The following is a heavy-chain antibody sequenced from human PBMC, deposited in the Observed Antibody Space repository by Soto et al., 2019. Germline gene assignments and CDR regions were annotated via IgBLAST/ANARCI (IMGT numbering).Heavy chain of an antibody. J-gene: IGHJ4*02. Sequence: GASVKVSCKASGYTFTSYGISWVRQAPGQGLEWMGWISAYNGNTNYAQKLQGRVTMTTDTSTSTAYMELRSLRSDDTAVYYCAREWNYYDSNGYQPNDYWGQGTLGTVSS. CDR2: ISAYNGNT. V-gene: IGHV1-18*01. CDR3: AREWNYYDSNGYQPNDY. D-gene: IGHD3-22*01. CDR1: GYTFTSYG.